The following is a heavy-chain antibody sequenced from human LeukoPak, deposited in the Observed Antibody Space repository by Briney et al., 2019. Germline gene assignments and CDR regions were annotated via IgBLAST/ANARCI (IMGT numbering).Heavy chain of an antibody. CDR1: GGSISSHY. J-gene: IGHJ6*03. Sequence: SETLSLTCTVSGGSISSHYWSWIRQPAGKGLECIGRIQTSGSTNYNPSLKSRVTMSVDTSKNQLSLKLRSVTAADTAVYYCTRGSIAYYYMDVWGKGTTVTISS. V-gene: IGHV4-4*07. CDR2: IQTSGST. CDR3: TRGSIAYYYMDV. D-gene: IGHD3-22*01.